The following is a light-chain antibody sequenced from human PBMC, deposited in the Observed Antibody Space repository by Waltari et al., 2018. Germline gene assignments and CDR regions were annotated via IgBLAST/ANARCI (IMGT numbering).Light chain of an antibody. CDR3: QKNERSPAT. J-gene: IGKJ1*01. CDR2: ETS. CDR1: QSISKY. V-gene: IGKV3-20*01. Sequence: ELMLTQSPATLSLSRGERATLSCRASQSISKYLAWYQQKTGQAPSLLIYETSRRASGIPERFGGSGAAKDSSITISRLEAEDSALYYYQKNERSPATFGQGTKVEFK.